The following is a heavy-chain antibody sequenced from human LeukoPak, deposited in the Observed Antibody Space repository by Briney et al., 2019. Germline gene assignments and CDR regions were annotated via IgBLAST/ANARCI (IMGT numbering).Heavy chain of an antibody. J-gene: IGHJ5*02. D-gene: IGHD2-2*02. CDR2: ISGSGGST. CDR1: GFTFSSYA. CDR3: AKVQGEYQLLYDRNWFDP. Sequence: GGSLRLSCAASGFTFSSYAMSWVRQAPGKGLEWVSAISGSGGSTYYADSVKGRFTISRDNSKNTLYLQMNSLRAEDTAVYYCAKVQGEYQLLYDRNWFDPWGQGTLVTVSS. V-gene: IGHV3-23*01.